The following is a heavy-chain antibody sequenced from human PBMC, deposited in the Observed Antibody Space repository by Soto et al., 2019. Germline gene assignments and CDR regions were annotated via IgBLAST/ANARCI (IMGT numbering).Heavy chain of an antibody. CDR2: INPSGGST. CDR3: ARDQGLVPAAMLAFDY. CDR1: GYTFTSYY. Sequence: GASVKVSCKASGYTFTSYYMHWVRQAPGQGLEWMGIINPSGGSTSYAQKFQGRATMTRDTSTSTVYMELSSLRSEDTAVYYCARDQGLVPAAMLAFDYWGQGTLVTVSS. D-gene: IGHD2-2*01. V-gene: IGHV1-46*03. J-gene: IGHJ4*02.